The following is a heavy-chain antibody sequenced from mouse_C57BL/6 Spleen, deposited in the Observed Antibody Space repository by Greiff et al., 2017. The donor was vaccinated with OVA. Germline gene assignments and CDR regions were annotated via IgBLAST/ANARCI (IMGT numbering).Heavy chain of an antibody. V-gene: IGHV1-74*01. D-gene: IGHD2-2*01. CDR1: GYTFTSYW. CDR2: IYPSDSDT. CDR3: ATGGGYGYVYYAMDY. J-gene: IGHJ4*01. Sequence: QVHVKQPGAELVKPGASVQVFCKASGYTFTSYWMHWVKQRPGQGLEWIGRIYPSDSDTNYNQKFKGKATLTVDKTSSTAYMQLSSLTSDDSAVYYCATGGGYGYVYYAMDYWGQGTSVTVSS.